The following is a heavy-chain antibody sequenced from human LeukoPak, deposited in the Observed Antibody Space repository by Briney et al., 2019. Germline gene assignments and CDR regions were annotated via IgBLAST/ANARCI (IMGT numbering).Heavy chain of an antibody. V-gene: IGHV3-48*04. CDR2: ISRSGTAL. Sequence: GGSLRLSCAASGFTFSSYWMSWVRQAPGKGLEWVAHISRSGTALYYADSVKGRFTISRDNARNSLDLQMNSLRAEDTAVYYCAKWSELPYFDYWGQGAPVTVSS. CDR1: GFTFSSYW. D-gene: IGHD2-15*01. J-gene: IGHJ4*02. CDR3: AKWSELPYFDY.